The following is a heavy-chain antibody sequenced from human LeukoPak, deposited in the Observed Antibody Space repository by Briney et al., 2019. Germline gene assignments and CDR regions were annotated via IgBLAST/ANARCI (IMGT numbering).Heavy chain of an antibody. V-gene: IGHV3-64*01. CDR3: ARVIVEMATITNYYYYMDV. CDR2: ISSTGGST. J-gene: IGHJ6*03. CDR1: GFTFSTYG. Sequence: PGGSLRLSCAASGFTFSTYGMHWVRQAPGKGPECVSAISSTGGSTYYANSVKGRFTISRDNSKNTLYLQMGSLRAEDMAVYYCARVIVEMATITNYYYYMDVWGKGTTVTVSS. D-gene: IGHD5-24*01.